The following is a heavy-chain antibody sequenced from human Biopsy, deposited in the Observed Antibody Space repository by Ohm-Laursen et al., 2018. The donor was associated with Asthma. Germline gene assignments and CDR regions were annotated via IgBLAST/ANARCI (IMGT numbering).Heavy chain of an antibody. CDR2: ISFDGRYE. J-gene: IGHJ4*02. D-gene: IGHD3-3*01. CDR1: GFSFSSYG. Sequence: SLRLSCAASGFSFSSYGVHWVRQVPGKGPEWVALISFDGRYEYYADSVKGRFTISRDNPMKRLYLQMSSLTAEDTAVYYCASRGGDFWSGYYMDYWGQGILVTVSS. CDR3: ASRGGDFWSGYYMDY. V-gene: IGHV3-30*03.